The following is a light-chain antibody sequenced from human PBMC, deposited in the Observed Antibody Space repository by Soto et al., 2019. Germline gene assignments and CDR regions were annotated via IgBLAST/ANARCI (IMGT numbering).Light chain of an antibody. V-gene: IGLV1-44*01. CDR3: AAWDDSLNGYV. Sequence: QSVLTQPPSASXTPGQRVTISCSGSSSNIGSNAVNWYQQFPGSAPTLLIYNNNQRPSGVPDRFSDSKSGTSAFLAISGLQSDDEADYFCAAWDDSLNGYVFGTGTKLTVL. J-gene: IGLJ1*01. CDR1: SSNIGSNA. CDR2: NNN.